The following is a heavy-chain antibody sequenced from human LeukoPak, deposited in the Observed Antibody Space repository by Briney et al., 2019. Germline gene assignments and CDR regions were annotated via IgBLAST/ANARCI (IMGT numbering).Heavy chain of an antibody. D-gene: IGHD3-10*01. Sequence: GGSLRLSCAASGFTFSSYSMNWVRQAPGKGLEWVSAISGSGGSTYYADSVKGRFTISRDNSKNTLYLQMNSLRAEDTAVYYCAKRWVREKYGMDVWGQGTTVTVSS. CDR1: GFTFSSYS. CDR3: AKRWVREKYGMDV. J-gene: IGHJ6*02. V-gene: IGHV3-23*01. CDR2: ISGSGGST.